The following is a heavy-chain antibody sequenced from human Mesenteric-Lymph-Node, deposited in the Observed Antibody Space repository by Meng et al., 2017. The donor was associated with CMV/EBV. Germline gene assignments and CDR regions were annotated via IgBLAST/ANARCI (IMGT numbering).Heavy chain of an antibody. CDR1: GVSVRSGNYY. CDR3: ARDLGGSYLYSFDY. D-gene: IGHD1-26*01. Sequence: SGVSVRSGNYYWSWIRQSPGKGLEWIGYVYYSGDTNYNPSLWSRVTLSVDTSKNQFFLNLSSVTAADTAVCYCARDLGGSYLYSFDYWGQGTLVTVSS. J-gene: IGHJ4*02. V-gene: IGHV4-61*01. CDR2: VYYSGDT.